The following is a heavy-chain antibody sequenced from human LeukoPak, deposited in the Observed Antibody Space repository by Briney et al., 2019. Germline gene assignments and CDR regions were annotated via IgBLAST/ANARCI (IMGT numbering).Heavy chain of an antibody. J-gene: IGHJ4*02. CDR1: GFTFSSYW. CDR2: INSDGSST. V-gene: IGHV3-74*01. CDR3: QKTAYDILTGYSNFDY. Sequence: GGSLRLSCAASGFTFSSYWMHWVRQAPGKGLVWVSRINSDGSSTSYADSVKGRFTISRDNAKNTLYLQMNSLRAEDTVLFYKQKTAYDILTGYSNFDYWGQGTLVTVSS. D-gene: IGHD3-9*01.